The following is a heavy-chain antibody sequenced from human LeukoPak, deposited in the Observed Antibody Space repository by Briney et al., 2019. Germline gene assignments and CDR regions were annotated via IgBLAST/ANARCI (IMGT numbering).Heavy chain of an antibody. CDR3: AARKVRGVWFYLDY. D-gene: IGHD3-10*01. V-gene: IGHV3-23*01. Sequence: PGVSLRLSCAASGFTVSAYAMGWVRQAPGKGLEWVSTIYDDNTYYADSVKGRFAISTDNSKNTLYLQMNSLRVEDTAVYFCAARKVRGVWFYLDYWGQGTLVTVSS. CDR1: GFTVSAYA. CDR2: IYDDNT. J-gene: IGHJ4*02.